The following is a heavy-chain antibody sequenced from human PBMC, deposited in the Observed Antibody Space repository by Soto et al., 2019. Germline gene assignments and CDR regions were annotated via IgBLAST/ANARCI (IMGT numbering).Heavy chain of an antibody. J-gene: IGHJ3*02. CDR1: GGSVTTYY. CDR3: ATCSRSSTSDAFDM. Sequence: QVQLQESGPGLVKPSETLSLTCTVSGGSVTTYYWSWIRQSPGKGLEWIGSSHHSGRTNNNPSLNGRVIIFVDTLNNQFSLKLTSVTAADTAVYFCATCSRSSTSDAFDMWGQGTIVTVSS. CDR2: SHHSGRT. D-gene: IGHD3-10*02. V-gene: IGHV4-59*02.